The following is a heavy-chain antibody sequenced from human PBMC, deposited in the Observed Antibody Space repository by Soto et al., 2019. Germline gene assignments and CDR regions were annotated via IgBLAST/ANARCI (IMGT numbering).Heavy chain of an antibody. CDR1: GYNFTDYA. Sequence: QVQLVQSGAEVKKPGASVKVPCKASGYNFTDYALHCVRQAPGQGLEWMGWINPDNSNTKYSQKFQGRVTISSDTSANTAYMELRSLTSEDTAVYYCAVVFYYYGSGSDSWGQGTLVIASS. CDR2: INPDNSNT. J-gene: IGHJ5*02. V-gene: IGHV1-3*01. D-gene: IGHD3-10*01. CDR3: AVVFYYYGSGSDS.